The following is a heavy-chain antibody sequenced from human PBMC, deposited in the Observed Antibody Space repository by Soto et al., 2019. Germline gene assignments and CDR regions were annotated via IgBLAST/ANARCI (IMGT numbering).Heavy chain of an antibody. J-gene: IGHJ5*02. CDR3: ARGIRPIVVVPAAINWFDP. CDR2: INHSGST. Sequence: SETLSLTCAVYGGSFSGYYWSWIRQPPGKGLEWIGEINHSGSTNYNPSLKSRVTISVDTSKNQFSLKLSSVTAADTAVYYCARGIRPIVVVPAAINWFDPWGQGTLVTVSS. V-gene: IGHV4-34*01. D-gene: IGHD2-2*01. CDR1: GGSFSGYY.